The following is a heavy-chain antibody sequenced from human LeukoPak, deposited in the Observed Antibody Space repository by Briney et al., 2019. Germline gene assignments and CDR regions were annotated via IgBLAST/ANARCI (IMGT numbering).Heavy chain of an antibody. CDR2: IYPDDSDT. CDR3: ARHYPGGDYFIDY. J-gene: IGHJ4*02. D-gene: IGHD4-17*01. V-gene: IGHV5-51*01. CDR1: GSSFTSYW. Sequence: GESLKISCKGSGSSFTSYWIGWVRQMPGKGLEGVGIIYPDDSDTRYSPSFQDQVTISADKSISTAYLQWSSLKASDTAMYYCARHYPGGDYFIDYWGQGTLVTVSS.